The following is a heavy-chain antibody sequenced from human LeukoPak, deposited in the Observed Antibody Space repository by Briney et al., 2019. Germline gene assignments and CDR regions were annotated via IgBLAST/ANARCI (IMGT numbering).Heavy chain of an antibody. D-gene: IGHD1-26*01. CDR2: INHSGST. Sequence: PSETLSLTCAVYGGSFSGYYWSWIRQPPGKGLEWIGEINHSGSTNYNPSLKSRVTISVDPFKNHFPLKLSSVTAADTAVYYSARRWELTESFDYWGQGTLVTVSS. J-gene: IGHJ4*02. CDR3: ARRWELTESFDY. V-gene: IGHV4-34*01. CDR1: GGSFSGYY.